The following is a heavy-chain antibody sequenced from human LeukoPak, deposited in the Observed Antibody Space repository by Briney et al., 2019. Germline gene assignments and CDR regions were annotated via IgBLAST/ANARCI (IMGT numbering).Heavy chain of an antibody. Sequence: ASVKVSCKASGYTFSDYFIHWVRQAPGQGLEWMGWISAYNGNTNYAQKLQGRVTMTTDTSTSTAYMELRSLRSDDTAVYYCARKPGGSYCSSTSCYTIPFDYWGQGTLVTVSS. V-gene: IGHV1-18*04. D-gene: IGHD2-2*02. J-gene: IGHJ4*02. CDR3: ARKPGGSYCSSTSCYTIPFDY. CDR1: GYTFSDYF. CDR2: ISAYNGNT.